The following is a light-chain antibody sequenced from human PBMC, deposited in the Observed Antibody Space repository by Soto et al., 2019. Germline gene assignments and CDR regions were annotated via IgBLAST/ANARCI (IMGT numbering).Light chain of an antibody. J-gene: IGKJ2*01. CDR3: QQRSNWPRST. V-gene: IGKV3-11*01. Sequence: EIVLTHSPATLSLSPGERATLSCRASQSVSSYLAWYQQKPGQAPRLLIYDASNRATDIPARLRGSGSGTDFILTLSSLEPEDLAVYYCQQRSNWPRSTFGQGTKLEIK. CDR1: QSVSSY. CDR2: DAS.